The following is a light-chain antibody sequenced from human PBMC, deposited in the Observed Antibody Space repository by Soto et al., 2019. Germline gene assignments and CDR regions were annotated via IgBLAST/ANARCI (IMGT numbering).Light chain of an antibody. CDR1: QSVRYNY. J-gene: IGKJ4*01. CDR3: HQYGSAPIS. CDR2: DAS. V-gene: IGKV3D-20*01. Sequence: EIVLTQPPATLSLSPGERATLSCGASQSVRYNYLAWYQQKPGLAPRLLIYDASTRAIGIPARFSGSGSGTDFTLTISSLEPEDFAVYYCHQYGSAPISFGGGTRVEIK.